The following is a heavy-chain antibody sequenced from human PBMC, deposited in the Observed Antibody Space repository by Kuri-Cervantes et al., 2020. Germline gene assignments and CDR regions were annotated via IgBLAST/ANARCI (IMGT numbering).Heavy chain of an antibody. J-gene: IGHJ5*02. V-gene: IGHV4-31*03. Sequence: LRLSCTVSGGSISSGGYYWSWIRQHPGKGLEWIGYIYYSGSTYYNPSLKSRVTISVDTSKNQFSLKLSSVTSADTAVYYCARGSDRGVKHWFDPWGQGTLVTVSS. CDR3: ARGSDRGVKHWFDP. D-gene: IGHD3-10*01. CDR1: GGSISSGGYY. CDR2: IYYSGST.